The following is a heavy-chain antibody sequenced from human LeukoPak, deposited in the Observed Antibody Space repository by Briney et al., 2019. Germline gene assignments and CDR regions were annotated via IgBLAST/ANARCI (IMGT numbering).Heavy chain of an antibody. CDR3: ARDLIRGYSYGSDAFDI. D-gene: IGHD5-18*01. J-gene: IGHJ3*02. CDR1: GGSISSGGYY. Sequence: SQTLSLTCTVSGGSISSGGYYWSWIRQPPGKGLEWIGYIYHSGSTYYNPSLKSRVTISVDTSKNQFSLKLSSVTAADTAVYYCARDLIRGYSYGSDAFDIWGQGTMVTVSS. CDR2: IYHSGST. V-gene: IGHV4-30-2*01.